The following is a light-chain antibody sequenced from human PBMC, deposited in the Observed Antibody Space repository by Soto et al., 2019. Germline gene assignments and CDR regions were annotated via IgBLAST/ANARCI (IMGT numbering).Light chain of an antibody. J-gene: IGKJ4*01. Sequence: DIEMTQSPSSLSASVGDRVTITCRASQSISNFLSWYRKSPGRAPALLIYGASTLQSGVPSRFSGSGSGTDFTLTISSLEPEDVATSLCHQTFTPPLTFGGGTKVEI. CDR3: HQTFTPPLT. V-gene: IGKV1-39*01. CDR2: GAS. CDR1: QSISNF.